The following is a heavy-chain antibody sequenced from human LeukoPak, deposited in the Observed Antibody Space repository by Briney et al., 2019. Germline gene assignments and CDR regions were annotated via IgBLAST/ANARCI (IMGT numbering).Heavy chain of an antibody. CDR2: ITWDSTNT. CDR1: GFKFADAS. CDR3: AKDVSFRRGHNFDASDI. D-gene: IGHD5-24*01. J-gene: IGHJ3*02. Sequence: PGGSLRLSCTASGFKFADASLHWVRQSPGKGLEWIALITWDSTNTYYADSVKGRFTISRDDSRNTLYLQMNSLRSDDTALYYCAKDVSFRRGHNFDASDIWGLGTLVTVSS. V-gene: IGHV3-43*01.